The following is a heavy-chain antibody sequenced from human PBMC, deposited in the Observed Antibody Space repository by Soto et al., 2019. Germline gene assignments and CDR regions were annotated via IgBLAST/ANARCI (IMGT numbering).Heavy chain of an antibody. CDR2: IKEDGSEK. J-gene: IGHJ6*02. CDR3: ARGVDDNATYGMDL. Sequence: EVRLVESGGGLVQPGGSLRLSCAASRFTFTNYWMSWVRQAPGKGLEGVAHIKEDGSEKSYVESVKGRFTISRDNAERSLYLQMNSLRAEDTAVYYCARGVDDNATYGMDLWGQGITVTVSS. D-gene: IGHD1-1*01. V-gene: IGHV3-7*01. CDR1: RFTFTNYW.